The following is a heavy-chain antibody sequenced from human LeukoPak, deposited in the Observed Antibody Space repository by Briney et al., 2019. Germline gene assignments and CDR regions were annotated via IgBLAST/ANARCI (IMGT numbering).Heavy chain of an antibody. Sequence: GGSLRLSCTGSGFTFGDHAMSWVRQAPGKGLEWVGFIRSKAYRGTTEYAASVKGRFTISRDDSASNAYLQMNSLKTEDTAVYYCARGPIQLWIHNAMDVWGQGTTVTVSS. CDR3: ARGPIQLWIHNAMDV. V-gene: IGHV3-49*04. CDR1: GFTFGDHA. J-gene: IGHJ6*02. CDR2: IRSKAYRGTT. D-gene: IGHD1-1*01.